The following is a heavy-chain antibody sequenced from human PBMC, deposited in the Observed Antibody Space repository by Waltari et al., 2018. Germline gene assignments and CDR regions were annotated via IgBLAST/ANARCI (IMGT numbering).Heavy chain of an antibody. CDR1: GFASVAFY. V-gene: IGHV1-69-2*01. CDR2: LDPVEGTS. D-gene: IGHD2-21*01. CDR3: IMGEVGKYFEK. J-gene: IGHJ4*02. Sequence: VQSGAGLRNLGTPLKIPCQVSGFASVAFYVHWVRQAPETGLEWVGRLDPVEGTSLYAETFQGRVTMTAYTSTSIGHMEVGALGLEGADVCEFIMGEVGKYFEKWGQGTLGTVSS.